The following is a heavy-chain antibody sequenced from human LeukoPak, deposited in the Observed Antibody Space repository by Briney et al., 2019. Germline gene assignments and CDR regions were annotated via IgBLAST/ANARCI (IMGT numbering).Heavy chain of an antibody. J-gene: IGHJ4*02. V-gene: IGHV1-2*02. CDR3: ATGVATAFTY. CDR1: GYTFTGYY. Sequence: ASVKVSCKASGYTFTGYYIHWVRQAPGQGLEWMAFINPDSGDSYSAPNFQGRVTMIRDTSISTASMEVSWLTSDDTAVYYCATGVATAFTYWGQGTLVIVSS. D-gene: IGHD5-12*01. CDR2: INPDSGDS.